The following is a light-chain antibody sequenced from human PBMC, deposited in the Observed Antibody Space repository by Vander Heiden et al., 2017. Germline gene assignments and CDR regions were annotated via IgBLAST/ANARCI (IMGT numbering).Light chain of an antibody. CDR2: AAS. J-gene: IGKJ5*01. CDR1: QSISSY. CDR3: QQSYNSLIT. Sequence: DIPMTPSPSSLSASVGDRVTITCPASQSISSYLNWYQKKAGKATKLLIYAASSLQSGVPSRFSGSGSGTDFTLTISSLQPEDFATYYRQQSYNSLITFGQGTQLDIK. V-gene: IGKV1-39*01.